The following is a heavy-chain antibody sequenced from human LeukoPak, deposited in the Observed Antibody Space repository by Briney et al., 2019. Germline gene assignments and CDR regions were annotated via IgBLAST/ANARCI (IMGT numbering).Heavy chain of an antibody. J-gene: IGHJ5*02. V-gene: IGHV4-34*01. Sequence: EPSETLSLTCAVYGGSFSDFHWGWIRQPPGKGLEWIGEINHDGSANYIPSLKSRVTMSIDLSKNQFSLKLNSVTAADTAVYYCARDYDVLTAYPPTQLFDPWGQGTLVTVSS. CDR3: ARDYDVLTAYPPTQLFDP. CDR2: INHDGSA. CDR1: GGSFSDFH. D-gene: IGHD3-9*01.